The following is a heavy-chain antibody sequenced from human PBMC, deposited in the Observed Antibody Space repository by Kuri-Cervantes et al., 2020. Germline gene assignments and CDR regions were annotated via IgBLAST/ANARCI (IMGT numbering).Heavy chain of an antibody. D-gene: IGHD3-10*01. CDR1: GYTFTSYD. J-gene: IGHJ4*02. Sequence: ASVKVSCKASGYTFTSYDINWVRQATGQGLEWMGWMNPNSGNTGYAQKFQGRVTMTRNTSMSTAYMELSSLRSEDTAVYYCARVGTMRSGSYYYLSPYWGQGTLVTVSS. CDR2: MNPNSGNT. CDR3: ARVGTMRSGSYYYLSPY. V-gene: IGHV1-8*01.